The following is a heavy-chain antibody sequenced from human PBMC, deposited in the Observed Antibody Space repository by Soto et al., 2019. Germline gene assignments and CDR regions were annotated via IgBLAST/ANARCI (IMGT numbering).Heavy chain of an antibody. D-gene: IGHD3-22*01. V-gene: IGHV3-11*01. CDR1: GFTFRDYY. J-gene: IGHJ4*02. CDR3: ARDAGSGDHDSGYHYAFDY. CDR2: FSNSGSTM. Sequence: GGSLRLSCAVSGFTFRDYYMSWIRQAPGKGLEWVSYFSNSGSTMFYADSVKGRFTISRDNAKNSVYLHMHSLRAEDTAVYYCARDAGSGDHDSGYHYAFDYWGQGTLVTVSS.